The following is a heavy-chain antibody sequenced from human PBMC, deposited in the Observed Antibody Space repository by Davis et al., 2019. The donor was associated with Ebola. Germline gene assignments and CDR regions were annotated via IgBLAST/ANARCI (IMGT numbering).Heavy chain of an antibody. CDR2: INPSGGST. D-gene: IGHD4-11*01. Sequence: ASVKVSCKASGYTFTSYYMHWVRQAPGQGLEWMGIINPSGGSTSYAQKFQGRVTMTRDTSTSTVYMELSSLRSEDTAVYYCVRDHLDYSNYVGWFEPWGQGTLVTVSS. CDR1: GYTFTSYY. J-gene: IGHJ5*02. V-gene: IGHV1-46*01. CDR3: VRDHLDYSNYVGWFEP.